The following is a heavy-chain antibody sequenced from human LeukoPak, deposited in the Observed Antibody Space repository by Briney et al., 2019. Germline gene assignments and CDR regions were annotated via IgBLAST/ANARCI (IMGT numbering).Heavy chain of an antibody. CDR2: IQYEGSNK. D-gene: IGHD6-19*01. CDR3: AKDVVGQKWLENY. V-gene: IGHV3-30*02. CDR1: GFTFSSYG. J-gene: IGHJ4*02. Sequence: GGSLRLSCAASGFTFSSYGMRWVRQAPGKGLEWVAFIQYEGSNKVYGDSVKGRFAISRDNSKNTLYLQMNSLRPEDTAVYHCAKDVVGQKWLENYWGQGTRVTVSS.